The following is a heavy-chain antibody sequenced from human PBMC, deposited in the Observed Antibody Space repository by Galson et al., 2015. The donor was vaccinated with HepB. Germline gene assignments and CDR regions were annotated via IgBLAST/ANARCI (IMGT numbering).Heavy chain of an antibody. V-gene: IGHV4-59*01. J-gene: IGHJ6*02. CDR2: VYYTGSG. Sequence: SETLSLTCTVSGGSISTYYWNWIRQPTGKGLEWIGYVYYTGSGSYNPSLKSRVTMSVDTSKNQFSLKLTSVTAADTAVYFCARERQNWNSDPYDMDVWGQGTTVAVSS. D-gene: IGHD1-7*01. CDR3: ARERQNWNSDPYDMDV. CDR1: GGSISTYY.